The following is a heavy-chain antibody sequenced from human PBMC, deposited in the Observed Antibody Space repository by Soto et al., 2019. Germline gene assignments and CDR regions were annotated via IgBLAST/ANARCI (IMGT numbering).Heavy chain of an antibody. J-gene: IGHJ6*03. CDR1: GFTFSSYW. D-gene: IGHD3-10*01. CDR2: IKQDGSEK. CDR3: AREGPGSGSYYHANPYYYYYYMDG. V-gene: IGHV3-7*01. Sequence: PGGSLRLSCAASGFTFSSYWMSWVRQAPGKGLEWVANIKQDGSEKYYVDSVKGRFTISRDNAKNSLYLQMNSLRAEDTAVYYCAREGPGSGSYYHANPYYYYYYMDGWGTGTSV.